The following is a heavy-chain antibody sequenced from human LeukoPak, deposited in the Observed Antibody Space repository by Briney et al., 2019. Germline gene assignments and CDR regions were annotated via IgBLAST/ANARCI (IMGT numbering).Heavy chain of an antibody. D-gene: IGHD2-21*02. J-gene: IGHJ4*02. CDR3: AREEADCGGDCFLL. Sequence: GGSLRLSCAASGFTFSSYEMNWLRQAPGKRLEGLSYISSSSSAIFYADSVKGRFTVSRDNSKNSLYLQMNSLRVEDTAIYYCAREEADCGGDCFLLWGQGTLVTVSS. CDR2: ISSSSSAI. CDR1: GFTFSSYE. V-gene: IGHV3-48*03.